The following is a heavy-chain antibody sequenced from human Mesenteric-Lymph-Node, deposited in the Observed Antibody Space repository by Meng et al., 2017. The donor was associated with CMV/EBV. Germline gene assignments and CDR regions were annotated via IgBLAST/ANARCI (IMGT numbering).Heavy chain of an antibody. CDR1: GYTFPTNA. J-gene: IGHJ4*02. CDR2: INAGNGNT. V-gene: IGHV1-3*01. Sequence: ASGYTFPTNAMHWVRQAPGQRLEWMGWINAGNGNTKYSQKFQVRVTITRDTSASTVYMELSSLRSEDTAVYYCARGRGGVGFWAFDYWGQGTLVTVSS. CDR3: ARGRGGVGFWAFDY. D-gene: IGHD3-10*01.